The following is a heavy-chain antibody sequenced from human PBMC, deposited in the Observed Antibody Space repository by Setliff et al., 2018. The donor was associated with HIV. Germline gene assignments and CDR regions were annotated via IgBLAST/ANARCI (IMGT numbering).Heavy chain of an antibody. CDR3: ARLHIRFRSQDWAAVDV. J-gene: IGHJ6*02. CDR1: GGSISSDDYY. D-gene: IGHD3-3*01. V-gene: IGHV4-30-4*08. CDR2: ITYSGSA. Sequence: SETLSLTCTVSGGSISSDDYYWNWIRQPPGKGLEWIGYITYSGSAYYNPSLKSRVTISIDTSNNQISLRLSSVTAADTAMYYCARLHIRFRSQDWAAVDVWGQGTTVTVSS.